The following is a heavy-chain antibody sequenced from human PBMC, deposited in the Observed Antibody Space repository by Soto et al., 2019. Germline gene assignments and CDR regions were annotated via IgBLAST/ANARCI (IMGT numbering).Heavy chain of an antibody. J-gene: IGHJ5*02. Sequence: SETLSLTCTVSGGSISSSSYYWGWIRQPPGKGLEWIGGIYYSGSTYYNPSLKSRVTISVDTSKNQFSLKLSSVTAADTAVYYCVCSDTYYYDSSGYYHTWFDPWGQGTLVTVSS. CDR1: GGSISSSSYY. D-gene: IGHD3-22*01. CDR3: VCSDTYYYDSSGYYHTWFDP. CDR2: IYYSGST. V-gene: IGHV4-39*01.